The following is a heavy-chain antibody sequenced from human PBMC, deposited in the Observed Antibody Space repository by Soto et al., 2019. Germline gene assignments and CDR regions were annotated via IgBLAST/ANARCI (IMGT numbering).Heavy chain of an antibody. CDR3: ARDRGVSSGRATNYYYYYYMDV. Sequence: QVQLVQSGAEVKKPGSSVKVSCKASGGTFSSYTISWVRQAPGQGLEWMGSIIPILGIANYAQKFQGRVTITADKSTSTAYMELSSLRSEDTAVYYCARDRGVSSGRATNYYYYYYMDVWGKGTTVTVSS. D-gene: IGHD3-10*01. CDR1: GGTFSSYT. V-gene: IGHV1-69*08. CDR2: IIPILGIA. J-gene: IGHJ6*03.